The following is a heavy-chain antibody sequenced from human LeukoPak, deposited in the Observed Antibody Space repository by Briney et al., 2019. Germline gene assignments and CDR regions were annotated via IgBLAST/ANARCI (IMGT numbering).Heavy chain of an antibody. J-gene: IGHJ4*02. CDR3: AIPGTAGYLDY. CDR1: GYTFTSYY. V-gene: IGHV1-46*04. D-gene: IGHD3-9*01. CDR2: INPSGGST. Sequence: ASVEVSCKASGYTFTSYYMHWVRQAPGQGLEWMGIINPSGGSTSYAQKLQGRVTMTSDMSTRTVYMELSSQRSDDKAVYYCAIPGTAGYLDYWGQGTLVTVSS.